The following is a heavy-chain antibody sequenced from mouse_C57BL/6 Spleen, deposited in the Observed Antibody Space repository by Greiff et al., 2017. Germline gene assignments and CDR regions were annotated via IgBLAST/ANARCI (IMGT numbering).Heavy chain of an antibody. J-gene: IGHJ3*01. D-gene: IGHD2-14*01. Sequence: QVQLQQSGAELVKPGASVKISCKASGYAFSSYWMNWVKQRPGKGLEWIGKISPGDGDTNYNGKFKGKATLTADKSSSTAYMPLSSLTSEDSAVYFCASDQAYDGAFWGKGTLVTVSA. V-gene: IGHV1-80*01. CDR1: GYAFSSYW. CDR3: ASDQAYDGAF. CDR2: ISPGDGDT.